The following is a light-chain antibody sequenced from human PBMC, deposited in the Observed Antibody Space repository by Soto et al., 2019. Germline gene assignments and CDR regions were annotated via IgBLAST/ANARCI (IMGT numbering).Light chain of an antibody. CDR2: WAS. J-gene: IGKJ1*01. CDR1: QRVLYSSNNKNY. V-gene: IGKV4-1*01. CDR3: QQYYSIPWT. Sequence: DIVMTQSPDSLAVSLGERATINCKSRQRVLYSSNNKNYLAWFQQKPGQPPKLLIYWASTRESGVPDRFSGSGSGTDFTLTISSLQAEDVAVYYCQQYYSIPWTFGQGTKVEIK.